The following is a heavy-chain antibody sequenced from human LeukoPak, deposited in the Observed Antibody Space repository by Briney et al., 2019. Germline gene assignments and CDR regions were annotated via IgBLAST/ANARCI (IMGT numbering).Heavy chain of an antibody. Sequence: GGSLRLSCAASGFTFSDHYMSWIRQSPGKGLEYISYISSTGKTIYYADSVQGRFTISRDNAKNSLYLQMNSLRAEDTAVYYCARDRAEYSSSWYHAFNIWGQGTMVTVSS. CDR3: ARDRAEYSSSWYHAFNI. CDR2: ISSTGKTI. J-gene: IGHJ3*02. D-gene: IGHD6-13*01. V-gene: IGHV3-11*04. CDR1: GFTFSDHY.